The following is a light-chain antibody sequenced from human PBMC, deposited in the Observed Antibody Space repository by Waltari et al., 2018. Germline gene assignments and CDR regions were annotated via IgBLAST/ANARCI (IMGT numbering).Light chain of an antibody. CDR1: NIGRYS. CDR2: DDI. V-gene: IGLV3-21*02. J-gene: IGLJ2*01. Sequence: SYVLTQPPSVSVAPGQTATITCGGTNIGRYSVIWYQQKPGQAPVMVLYDDIDRPSGIPGRFSGSSSGNTATVTISRVEAGDEADYYCQVWDRSSDQVVFGGGTKLTVL. CDR3: QVWDRSSDQVV.